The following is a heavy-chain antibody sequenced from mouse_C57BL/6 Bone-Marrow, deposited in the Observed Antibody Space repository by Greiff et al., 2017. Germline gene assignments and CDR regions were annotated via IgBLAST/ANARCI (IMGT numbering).Heavy chain of an antibody. J-gene: IGHJ1*03. CDR1: GYSITSGYY. CDR2: ISYDGSN. Sequence: EVQLVESGPGLVKPSQSLSLTCSVTGYSITSGYYWNWIRQFPGNKLEWMGYISYDGSNNYNPSLKNRISITRDTSKNQFFLKLNSVTTEDTATYYCARGDYGSSWRVYWYFDVWGTGTTVTVSS. D-gene: IGHD1-1*01. CDR3: ARGDYGSSWRVYWYFDV. V-gene: IGHV3-6*01.